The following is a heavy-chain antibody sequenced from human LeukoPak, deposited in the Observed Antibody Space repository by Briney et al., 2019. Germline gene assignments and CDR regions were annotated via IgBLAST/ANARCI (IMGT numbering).Heavy chain of an antibody. CDR2: INPNTGDT. CDR3: AREGIMVYEQGGFDP. D-gene: IGHD2-8*01. J-gene: IGHJ5*02. CDR1: GYSFIDYF. V-gene: IGHV1-2*02. Sequence: GASVKVSCKASGYSFIDYFIHWVRQAPGQGLECMGWINPNTGDTSYVQKFQGRVTMTRDTSISTVYMELSRLNADDTAIYFCAREGIMVYEQGGFDPWGQGTLVTVST.